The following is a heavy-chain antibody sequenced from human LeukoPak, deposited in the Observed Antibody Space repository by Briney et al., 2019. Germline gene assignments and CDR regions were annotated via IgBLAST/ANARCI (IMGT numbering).Heavy chain of an antibody. CDR2: ISGSGGST. V-gene: IGHV3-23*01. J-gene: IGHJ4*02. Sequence: GGSLRLPCAASGFTFSSYAMSWVRQAPGKGLEWVSAISGSGGSTYYADSVKGRFTISRDNSKNTLYLQMNSLRAEDTAVYYCAKDPRAQYCSSTSCSHYDYWGQGTLVTVSS. CDR3: AKDPRAQYCSSTSCSHYDY. CDR1: GFTFSSYA. D-gene: IGHD2-2*01.